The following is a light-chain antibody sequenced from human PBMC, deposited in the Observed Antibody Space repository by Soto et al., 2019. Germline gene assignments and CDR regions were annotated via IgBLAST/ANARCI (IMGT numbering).Light chain of an antibody. CDR3: MQGCYWPQVT. V-gene: IGKV2-30*02. CDR2: KVS. Sequence: DVVMTQSPLSLPVTLGQPASISCRSSQTLVHSDGNTYLIWFHQRPGQPPRRLIYKVSNRDSGVPDRFSGSESGTDFTLKISRVEAEDVGVYYCMQGCYWPQVTFGQGTRLEIK. J-gene: IGKJ5*01. CDR1: QTLVHSDGNTY.